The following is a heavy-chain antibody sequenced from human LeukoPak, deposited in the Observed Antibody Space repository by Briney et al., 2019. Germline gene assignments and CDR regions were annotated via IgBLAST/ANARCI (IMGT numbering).Heavy chain of an antibody. CDR2: INHSGST. CDR3: ARDSLRVGGYVGETSTIDY. V-gene: IGHV4-34*01. CDR1: GGSFSGYY. Sequence: PSETLSLTCPVYGGSFSGYYWRWIRQPPGKGLEWIGEINHSGSTNYNPSLKSRVTISVDTSKNQFSLKLSSVTAADTAVYYCARDSLRVGGYVGETSTIDYWGQGTLVTVSS. D-gene: IGHD5-12*01. J-gene: IGHJ4*02.